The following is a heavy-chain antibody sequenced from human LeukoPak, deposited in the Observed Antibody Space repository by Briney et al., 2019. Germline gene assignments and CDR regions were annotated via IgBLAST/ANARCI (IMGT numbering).Heavy chain of an antibody. CDR3: ARHGEPGYYGPNMDV. J-gene: IGHJ6*04. D-gene: IGHD3-10*01. CDR2: INHSGST. V-gene: IGHV4-34*01. Sequence: TSETLSLTCAVYGGSFSGYYWSWIRQPPGKGLEWIGEINHSGSTNYNLSLKSRVTISVDTSKNQFSLKLSSVTAADTAVYYCARHGEPGYYGPNMDVWGKGTTVTISS. CDR1: GGSFSGYY.